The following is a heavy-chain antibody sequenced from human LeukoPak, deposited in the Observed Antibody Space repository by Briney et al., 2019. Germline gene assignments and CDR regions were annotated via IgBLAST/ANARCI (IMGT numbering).Heavy chain of an antibody. V-gene: IGHV1-24*01. CDR2: FDPEDGET. Sequence: ASVKVSCKVSGYTLTELSMHWVRQAPGKGLEWMGGFDPEDGETIYAQKFQGRVTMTEDTPTDTAYMELSSLRSEDTAVYYCATAAMSSGLSYYYYGMDVWGQGATVTVSS. CDR1: GYTLTELS. CDR3: ATAAMSSGLSYYYYGMDV. D-gene: IGHD3-10*01. J-gene: IGHJ6*02.